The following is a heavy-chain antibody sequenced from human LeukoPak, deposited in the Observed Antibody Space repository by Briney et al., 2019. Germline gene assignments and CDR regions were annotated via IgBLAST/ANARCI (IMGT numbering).Heavy chain of an antibody. CDR3: ARDRESDYSSFGY. J-gene: IGHJ4*02. CDR2: ISYDGNKK. D-gene: IGHD4-11*01. CDR1: GFTFSSYA. Sequence: GGSLRLSCAASGFTFSSYAMHWVRQASGKGLEWVAVISYDGNKKYYADSVKGRFTISRDNSKNTLYLQMNSLRAEDTAVHYCARDRESDYSSFGYWGQGTLVTVSS. V-gene: IGHV3-30-3*01.